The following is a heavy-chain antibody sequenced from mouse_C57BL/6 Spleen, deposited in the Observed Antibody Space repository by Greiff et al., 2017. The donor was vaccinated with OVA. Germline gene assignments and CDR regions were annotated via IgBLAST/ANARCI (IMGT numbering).Heavy chain of an antibody. D-gene: IGHD2-4*01. J-gene: IGHJ1*03. Sequence: VQLQESGAELARPGASVTLSCKASGYTFTSYGISWVKQRTGQGLEWIGEIYPRSGNTFYNEKFKGKATLTADKSSSTAYMELRSLTSEDSAVYFCARERDYDYDVPYFDVWGTGTTVTVSS. V-gene: IGHV1-81*01. CDR3: ARERDYDYDVPYFDV. CDR1: GYTFTSYG. CDR2: IYPRSGNT.